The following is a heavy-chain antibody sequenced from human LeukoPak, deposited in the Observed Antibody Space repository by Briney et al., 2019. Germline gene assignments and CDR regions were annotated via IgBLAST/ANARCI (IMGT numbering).Heavy chain of an antibody. D-gene: IGHD4-17*01. V-gene: IGHV4-34*01. CDR3: ASDDYGDLVNAFDI. CDR1: GGSISSYY. Sequence: SETLSLTCTVSGGSISSYYWSWIRQPPGKGLEWIGEINHSGGTNYNPSLKSRVTIPLDTSKNHFSLKLTSVTAADTAVYYCASDDYGDLVNAFDIWGQGTMVTVSS. CDR2: INHSGGT. J-gene: IGHJ3*02.